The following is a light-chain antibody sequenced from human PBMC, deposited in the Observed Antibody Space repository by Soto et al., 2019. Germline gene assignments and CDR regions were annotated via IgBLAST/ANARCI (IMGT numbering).Light chain of an antibody. CDR1: ESVSSSY. CDR2: GAS. V-gene: IGKV3-20*01. Sequence: EIWLTQYPGTLSLSPGERATLSCRASESVSSSYLAWSQQKPGQAPRLLIYGASSRATGIPDRLSGSGSGTDFTLTISRLETEDFAVYYCQQYGSSPRALTFGGGTKVDIK. J-gene: IGKJ4*01. CDR3: QQYGSSPRALT.